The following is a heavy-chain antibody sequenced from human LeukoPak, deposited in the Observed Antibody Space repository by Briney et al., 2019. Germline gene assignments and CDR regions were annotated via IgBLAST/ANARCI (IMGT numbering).Heavy chain of an antibody. D-gene: IGHD3-9*01. Sequence: SETLSLTCAVYGGSFSGYYWSWIRQPPGKGLEWIGRIYTSGSTNYNPSLKSRVTISVDTSKNQFSLKLSSVTAADTAVYYCARGPPILTGYYRYYYYMDVWGKGTTVTISS. CDR3: ARGPPILTGYYRYYYYMDV. J-gene: IGHJ6*03. CDR1: GGSFSGYY. V-gene: IGHV4-59*10. CDR2: IYTSGST.